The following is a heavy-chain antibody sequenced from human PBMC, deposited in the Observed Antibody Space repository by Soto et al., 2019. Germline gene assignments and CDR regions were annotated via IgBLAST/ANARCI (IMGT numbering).Heavy chain of an antibody. CDR2: FEPDDGEI. V-gene: IGHV1-24*01. CDR3: AVESPTREITPPHYSGLDV. J-gene: IGHJ6*02. CDR1: GYTVTGLS. D-gene: IGHD4-4*01. Sequence: ASVKVSCKASGYTVTGLSIHWLRQSPGKGLEWMASFEPDDGEIVYAQKFQGRVKMTADTSANTAYLELSSLTSDDTAVYSCAVESPTREITPPHYSGLDVWGQGTMVTVSS.